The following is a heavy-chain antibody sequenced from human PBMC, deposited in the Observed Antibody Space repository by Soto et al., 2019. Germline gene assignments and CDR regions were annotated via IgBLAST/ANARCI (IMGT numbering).Heavy chain of an antibody. CDR3: ATSPDYYDSNGLIYYFDY. CDR1: GGSVSSSGYY. V-gene: IGHV4-39*01. CDR2: ISYTGST. J-gene: IGHJ4*02. Sequence: SETLSLTCTVSGGSVSSSGYYWGWIRQPPGKGLEWIGRISYTGSTYYNPSLKSRVTISVDTSKNQFSLRLSSVTAADTAVYYCATSPDYYDSNGLIYYFDYWGQGTLVTVSS. D-gene: IGHD3-22*01.